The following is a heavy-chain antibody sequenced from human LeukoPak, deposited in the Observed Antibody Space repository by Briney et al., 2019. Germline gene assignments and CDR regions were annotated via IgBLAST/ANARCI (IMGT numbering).Heavy chain of an antibody. CDR1: GFTFSSYA. J-gene: IGHJ4*02. V-gene: IGHV3-9*01. CDR2: INWNSGSI. D-gene: IGHD3-3*01. Sequence: GGSLRLSCAASGFTFSSYAMSWVRQAPGKGLEWVSGINWNSGSIGYADSVKGRFTISRDNAKNSLYLQMNSLRAEDTALYYCAKGGVAIFGVVMTDYFDYWGQGTLVTVSS. CDR3: AKGGVAIFGVVMTDYFDY.